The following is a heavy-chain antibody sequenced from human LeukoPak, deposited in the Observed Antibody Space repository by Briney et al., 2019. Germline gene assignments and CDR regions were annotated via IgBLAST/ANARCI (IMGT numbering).Heavy chain of an antibody. V-gene: IGHV3-23*01. CDR2: ISGSGGGT. J-gene: IGHJ4*02. D-gene: IGHD6-13*01. Sequence: GGSLRLSCAASGFTFSSYAMSWVRQAPGKGLEWVSAISGSGGGTYYADSVKGRFTISRDNSKNTLHLQLNSLRAADTAVYYCATYSSSWYCFDYWGQGTLVTVSS. CDR3: ATYSSSWYCFDY. CDR1: GFTFSSYA.